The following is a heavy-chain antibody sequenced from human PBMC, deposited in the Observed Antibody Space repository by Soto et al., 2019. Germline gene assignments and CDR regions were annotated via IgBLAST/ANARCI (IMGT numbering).Heavy chain of an antibody. CDR1: GDSVSSNSAA. CDR3: ARGTVPVASFYYYYGMDV. CDR2: TYYRSKWYN. V-gene: IGHV6-1*01. D-gene: IGHD6-19*01. J-gene: IGHJ6*02. Sequence: PSQTLSLTCAIPGDSVSSNSAAWNWIRQSPSRGLEWLGRTYYRSKWYNDYAVSVKSRITINPDTSKNQFSLQLNSVTPEDTAVYYCARGTVPVASFYYYYGMDVWGQGTTVTVSS.